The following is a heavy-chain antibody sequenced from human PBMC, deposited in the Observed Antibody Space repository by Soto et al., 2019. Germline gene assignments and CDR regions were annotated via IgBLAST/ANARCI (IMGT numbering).Heavy chain of an antibody. V-gene: IGHV2-5*01. CDR2: IYWNDDK. CDR1: GFSLSTSGVG. CDR3: AHHRRGYDFWGGDTPSHNGSDP. Sequence: SGPTLVNPTQTLTLTCTFSGFSLSTSGVGVGWIRQPPGKALEWLALIYWNDDKRYSPSLKSRLTITKDTSKNQVVLTITNMKPVDTATYYCAHHRRGYDFWGGDTPSHNGSDPWGQGPLVPVSS. D-gene: IGHD3-3*01. J-gene: IGHJ5*02.